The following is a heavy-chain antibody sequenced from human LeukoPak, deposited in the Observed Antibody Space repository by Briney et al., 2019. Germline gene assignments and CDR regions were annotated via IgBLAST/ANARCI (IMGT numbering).Heavy chain of an antibody. J-gene: IGHJ5*02. CDR3: AWSIVVVPAAILWFDP. CDR2: IYYGGST. CDR1: GVSISSYY. V-gene: IGHV4-59*08. D-gene: IGHD2-2*01. Sequence: SETLCLTCTVSGVSISSYYWRWIRQPPGKGLEWIAYIYYGGSTNYNHSLRSRDTISVDTSKNRFSLKLSSVAAADTAVYDCAWSIVVVPAAILWFDPWGQGTLVTVSS.